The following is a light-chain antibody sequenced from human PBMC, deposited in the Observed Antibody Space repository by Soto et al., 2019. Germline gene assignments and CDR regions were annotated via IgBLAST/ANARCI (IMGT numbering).Light chain of an antibody. J-gene: IGKJ1*01. CDR1: QSLVYSDGNPS. Sequence: VLTQTPLSSPVTLGQPASISCRSSQSLVYSDGNPSLSWLQQRPGQPPRLLLYQVSNRFSGVPDRCSGSGGGTDSTLKSSREEAEDVGDYSCIRRSHVPRTFGQGTKVEIK. CDR3: IRRSHVPRT. CDR2: QVS. V-gene: IGKV2-24*01.